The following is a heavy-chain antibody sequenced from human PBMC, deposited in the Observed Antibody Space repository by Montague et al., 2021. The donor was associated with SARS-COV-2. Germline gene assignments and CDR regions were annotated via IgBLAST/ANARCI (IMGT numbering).Heavy chain of an antibody. D-gene: IGHD6-19*01. CDR2: FYHTGST. CDR1: GASISSSHL. Sequence: SETLSLTCAVSGASISSSHLWRWIRQPPRTGLEWMGGFYHTGSTNYNPSLKRRVTISVDKSKNQFSLKLSSVTAADTAVYFCARAPIVVSGKNAFDIWGQGTMVTV. CDR3: ARAPIVVSGKNAFDI. V-gene: IGHV4-4*02. J-gene: IGHJ3*02.